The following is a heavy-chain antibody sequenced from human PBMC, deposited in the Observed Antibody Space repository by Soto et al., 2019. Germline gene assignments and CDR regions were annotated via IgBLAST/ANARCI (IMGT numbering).Heavy chain of an antibody. Sequence: GGSLRLSCAASGFTFSSYSMNWVRQAPGKGLEWVSSISSSSSYIYYADSVKGRFTISRDNAKNSLYLQMNSLRAEDTAVYYCARDPGASHYYGSGEAWATDYWGQGTLVTVSS. CDR1: GFTFSSYS. CDR3: ARDPGASHYYGSGEAWATDY. CDR2: ISSSSSYI. J-gene: IGHJ4*02. D-gene: IGHD3-10*01. V-gene: IGHV3-21*01.